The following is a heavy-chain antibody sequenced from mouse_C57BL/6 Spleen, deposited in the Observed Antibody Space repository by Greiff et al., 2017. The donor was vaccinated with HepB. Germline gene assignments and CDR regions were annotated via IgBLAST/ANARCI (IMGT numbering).Heavy chain of an antibody. CDR2: IYPGNGDT. J-gene: IGHJ4*01. Sequence: QVQLKQSGAELVRPGASVKMSCKASGYTFTSYNMHWVKQTPRLGLEWIGAIYPGNGDTSYNQKFKGKATLTVDKSSSTAYMQLSSLTSEDSAVYFCARWDDGYYYAMDYWGQGTSVTVSS. CDR1: GYTFTSYN. D-gene: IGHD2-3*01. V-gene: IGHV1-12*01. CDR3: ARWDDGYYYAMDY.